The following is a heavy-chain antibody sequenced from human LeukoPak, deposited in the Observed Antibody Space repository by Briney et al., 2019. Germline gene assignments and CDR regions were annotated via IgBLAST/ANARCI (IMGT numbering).Heavy chain of an antibody. J-gene: IGHJ4*02. D-gene: IGHD6-13*01. CDR1: GFTFSSYA. V-gene: IGHV3-23*01. CDR3: AKVRSSSWYFDY. CDR2: IRGSGGST. Sequence: GGSLRLSCAASGFTFSSYAMSWVRQAPGKGLEWVSAIRGSGGSTYYADSVKGRFTISRDNSKNTLYLQMNSLRAEDTAVYYCAKVRSSSWYFDYWGQGTLVTVSS.